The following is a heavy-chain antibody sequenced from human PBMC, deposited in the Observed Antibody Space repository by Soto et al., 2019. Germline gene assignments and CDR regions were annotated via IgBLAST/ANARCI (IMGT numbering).Heavy chain of an antibody. CDR1: GFSFSTST. J-gene: IGHJ4*02. Sequence: EVQLVESEGGLVKPGGSLRLSCAGSGFSFSTSTMNWVRQAPGKGLEFVSSIGRTGIDRYYIDSVKGRFTISRDNAQNSLYLQMNSLRAEDTALYYCVCDDNRRYWGQGTLVTVSS. D-gene: IGHD1-1*01. CDR3: VCDDNRRY. V-gene: IGHV3-21*01. CDR2: IGRTGIDR.